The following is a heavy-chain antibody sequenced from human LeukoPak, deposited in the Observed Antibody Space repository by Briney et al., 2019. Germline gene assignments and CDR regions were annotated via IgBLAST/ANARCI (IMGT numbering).Heavy chain of an antibody. CDR1: GFTFSSYA. V-gene: IGHV3-23*01. J-gene: IGHJ4*02. CDR3: AKDAIPGARPYYLDY. CDR2: VSGSGGSS. Sequence: GGSLRLSCAASGFTFSSYAMSWVRQAPGKGLEWVSGVSGSGGSSNYADSVKGRFTISRDNSKNTLYLQMNSLRAEDTAVYYCAKDAIPGARPYYLDYWGQGTLVTVSA. D-gene: IGHD2-2*01.